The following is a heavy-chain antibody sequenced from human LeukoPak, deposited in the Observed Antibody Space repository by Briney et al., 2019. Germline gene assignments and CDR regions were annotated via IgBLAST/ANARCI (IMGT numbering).Heavy chain of an antibody. V-gene: IGHV3-30*02. Sequence: GGSLRLSCAASGFTFSSYAMHWVRQAPGKGLEWVANIKQDGSEKYYADSVKGRFTISRDNSKNTLYLQMNSLRAEDTAVYYCAKSPSRWLLQVDYWGQGTLVTVSS. CDR2: IKQDGSEK. D-gene: IGHD1-26*01. CDR1: GFTFSSYA. CDR3: AKSPSRWLLQVDY. J-gene: IGHJ4*02.